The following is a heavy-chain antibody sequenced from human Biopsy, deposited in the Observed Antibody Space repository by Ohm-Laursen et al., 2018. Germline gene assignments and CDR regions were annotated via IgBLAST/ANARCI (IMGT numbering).Heavy chain of an antibody. V-gene: IGHV1-69*06. CDR3: ATKLTGYFHH. D-gene: IGHD3-9*01. CDR2: NIPILGTG. Sequence: ASVKVSCNAPGGTFSNYGVNWVRQAPGQGLEWLGGNIPILGTGNYAQKFQDRVTVAADTSTSTATMELRSLRSDDTAVYYCATKLTGYFHHRGQGTLVIVSS. J-gene: IGHJ4*02. CDR1: GGTFSNYG.